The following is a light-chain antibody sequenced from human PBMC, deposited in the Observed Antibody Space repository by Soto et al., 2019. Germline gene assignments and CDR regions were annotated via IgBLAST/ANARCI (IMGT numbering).Light chain of an antibody. Sequence: QSVLTQPPSASGTPGQRVTISCSGSRSNIGNNAVNWYQQLPGTAPKLLIYSTNLRPSGVPDRFSGSKSGTSASLAISGLQSEDEADYYCAAWDDSLNGHVIFGGGTKLTVL. CDR3: AAWDDSLNGHVI. CDR1: RSNIGNNA. J-gene: IGLJ2*01. CDR2: STN. V-gene: IGLV1-44*01.